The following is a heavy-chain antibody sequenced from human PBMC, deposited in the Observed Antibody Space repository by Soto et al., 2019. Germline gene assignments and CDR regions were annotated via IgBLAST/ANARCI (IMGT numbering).Heavy chain of an antibody. J-gene: IGHJ1*01. CDR2: IYYSGST. D-gene: IGHD4-17*01. V-gene: IGHV4-59*01. CDR3: ARATVPEYFQH. Sequence: SETLSLTCTVSGGSISSYYWSWIRQPPGKGLEWIGYIYYSGSTNYNPSPKSRVTISVDTSKNQFSLKLSSVTAADTAVYYCARATVPEYFQHWGQGTLVTVSS. CDR1: GGSISSYY.